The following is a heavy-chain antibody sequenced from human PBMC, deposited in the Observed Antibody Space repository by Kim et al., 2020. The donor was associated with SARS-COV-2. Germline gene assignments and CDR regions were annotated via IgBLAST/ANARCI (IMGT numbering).Heavy chain of an antibody. D-gene: IGHD6-25*01. J-gene: IGHJ4*02. CDR3: ARGRNLYSSDEIDY. Sequence: NPSLKGRVPISVDTSKNQFSLKLSSVTAADTAVYYWARGRNLYSSDEIDYWGQGTLVTVSS. V-gene: IGHV4-34*01.